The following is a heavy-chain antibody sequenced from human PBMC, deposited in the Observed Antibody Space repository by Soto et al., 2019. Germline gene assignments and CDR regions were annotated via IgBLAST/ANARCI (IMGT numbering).Heavy chain of an antibody. CDR2: IIPISGTT. CDR1: GGTFNNYA. Sequence: QVQLVQSGAEVKRPESSMKVSCKPSGGTFNNYAINWVRQAPGQGLEWMGAIIPISGTTKYAQKFQGRVTITADKLTSTVYMDLSSLRSEDTGVYYCARWGGLSCSGAVCFKKPFDYWGQGTLVTVSS. D-gene: IGHD2-8*02. CDR3: ARWGGLSCSGAVCFKKPFDY. J-gene: IGHJ4*02. V-gene: IGHV1-69*06.